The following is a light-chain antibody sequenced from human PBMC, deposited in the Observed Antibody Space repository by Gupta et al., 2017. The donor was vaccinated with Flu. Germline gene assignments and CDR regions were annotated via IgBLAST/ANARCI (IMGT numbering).Light chain of an antibody. Sequence: DIVMTQSPLSLPVTPGGPASISCRSSQSLLHSNGYNYLDWYLQKPGQSPQLLIYLGSNRASGVPDRFSGSGSGTDFTLKISRVEAEDVGVYYCMQALQTLLTFGGGTKVEIK. CDR1: QSLLHSNGYNY. CDR2: LGS. J-gene: IGKJ4*01. CDR3: MQALQTLLT. V-gene: IGKV2-28*01.